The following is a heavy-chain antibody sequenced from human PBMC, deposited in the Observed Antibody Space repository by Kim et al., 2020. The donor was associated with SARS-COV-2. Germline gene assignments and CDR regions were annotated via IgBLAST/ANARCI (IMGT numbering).Heavy chain of an antibody. V-gene: IGHV4-61*07. CDR3: ARPDYYDSSGYYD. Sequence: NPPLKSRVTISVDTSKNQFALKLSSVTAADTAVYYCARPDYYDSSGYYDWGQGTLVTVSS. D-gene: IGHD3-22*01. J-gene: IGHJ4*02.